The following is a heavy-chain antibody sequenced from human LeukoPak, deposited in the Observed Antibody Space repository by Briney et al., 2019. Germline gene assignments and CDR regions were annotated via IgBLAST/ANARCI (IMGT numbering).Heavy chain of an antibody. Sequence: ASVKVSCKASGYTFTSYDINWVRQATGQGLEWMGWINPNSGGTNYAQKFQGRVTMTRDTSISTAYMELSRLRSDDTAVYYCARDKAVAGTYYYYYMDVWGKGTTVTVSS. J-gene: IGHJ6*03. CDR3: ARDKAVAGTYYYYYMDV. CDR1: GYTFTSYD. D-gene: IGHD6-19*01. V-gene: IGHV1-2*02. CDR2: INPNSGGT.